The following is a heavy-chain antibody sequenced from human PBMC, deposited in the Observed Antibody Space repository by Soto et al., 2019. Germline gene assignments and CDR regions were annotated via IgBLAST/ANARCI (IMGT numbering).Heavy chain of an antibody. Sequence: GESRKISCKGSGYSFNSYWISWVRQMPGKGLEWMGRIDPTESYINYSPSFQGHVSISVDKSISTVYLQWNSLKASDTAMYYCARVRLAAAGVFFGYWGQGTLVTVSS. CDR3: ARVRLAAAGVFFGY. CDR1: GYSFNSYW. J-gene: IGHJ4*02. V-gene: IGHV5-10-1*01. D-gene: IGHD6-13*01. CDR2: IDPTESYI.